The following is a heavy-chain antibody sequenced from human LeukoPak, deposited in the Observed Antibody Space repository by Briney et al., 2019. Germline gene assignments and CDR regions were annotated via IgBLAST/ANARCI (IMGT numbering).Heavy chain of an antibody. D-gene: IGHD3-22*01. CDR1: GGSISSSSYY. CDR2: IYYSGST. Sequence: SETLSLTCTVSGGSISSSSYYWGWIRQPPGKGLEWIGSIYYSGSTYYNPSLKSRVTISVDTSKNQFSLKLSSVTAADTAVYYCATLTRDYYDSSGYYYKVPDDYWGQGTLVTVSS. CDR3: ATLTRDYYDSSGYYYKVPDDY. V-gene: IGHV4-39*01. J-gene: IGHJ4*02.